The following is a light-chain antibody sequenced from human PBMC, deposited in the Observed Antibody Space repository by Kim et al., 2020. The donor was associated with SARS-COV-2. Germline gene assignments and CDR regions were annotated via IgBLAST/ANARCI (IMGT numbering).Light chain of an antibody. V-gene: IGLV2-14*03. CDR1: SGDIGSYKY. J-gene: IGLJ1*01. CDR2: DVT. Sequence: GQSITISCTGSSGDIGSYKYVSWYQQHPGKGPKLTLYDVTKRPSGISSRFSGSKTGNTASLTISGLQAGDEADYYCSSYTTSSPYVFGPGTKVTVL. CDR3: SSYTTSSPYV.